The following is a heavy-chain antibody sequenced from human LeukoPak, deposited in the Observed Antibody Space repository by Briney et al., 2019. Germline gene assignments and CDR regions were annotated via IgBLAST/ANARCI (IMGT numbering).Heavy chain of an antibody. D-gene: IGHD1-1*01. Sequence: PSETLSLTCTVSGGSISSGSYHWSWIRQPAGKGLEWIGRIYTSGSTNYNPSLKSRVTISVDTSKNQFSLKLSSVTAADTAVYYCARHPSDWYDVRNNWFDPWGQGILVTVSS. CDR1: GGSISSGSYH. J-gene: IGHJ5*02. CDR3: ARHPSDWYDVRNNWFDP. V-gene: IGHV4-61*02. CDR2: IYTSGST.